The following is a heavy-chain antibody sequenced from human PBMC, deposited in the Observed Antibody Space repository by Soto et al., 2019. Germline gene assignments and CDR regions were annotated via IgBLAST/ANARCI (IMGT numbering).Heavy chain of an antibody. CDR3: ARDFDSSGYYRAEYFQH. CDR1: GFTVSNNY. CDR2: IYSGGST. Sequence: EVQLVESGGGLVQPGGSLRLSCAASGFTVSNNYMSWVRQAPGKGLEWVSVIYSGGSTYYADSVKGRFTISRDNSKNTLYLQMNSLRAEDTAVYYCARDFDSSGYYRAEYFQHWGQGTLVTVSS. V-gene: IGHV3-66*01. J-gene: IGHJ1*01. D-gene: IGHD3-22*01.